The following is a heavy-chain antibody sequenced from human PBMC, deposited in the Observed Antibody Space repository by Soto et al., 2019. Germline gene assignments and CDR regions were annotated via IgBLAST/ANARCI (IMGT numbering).Heavy chain of an antibody. V-gene: IGHV1-18*01. Sequence: QVQLVQSGAEVKKPGASVKVSCKTSGYTFTTYGISWVRQAPGQGLEWMGWISAYNGNTNYAQKFPGRVTMTTDTSKNXAXTELRSLRSDDTAVYYCARERGGYCSGGSCLDAFDIWGQGTMVTVSS. CDR1: GYTFTTYG. CDR2: ISAYNGNT. J-gene: IGHJ3*02. CDR3: ARERGGYCSGGSCLDAFDI. D-gene: IGHD2-15*01.